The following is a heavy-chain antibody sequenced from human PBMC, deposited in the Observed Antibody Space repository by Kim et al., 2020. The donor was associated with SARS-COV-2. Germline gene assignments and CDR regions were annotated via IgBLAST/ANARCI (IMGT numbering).Heavy chain of an antibody. D-gene: IGHD3-10*01. CDR2: ITSSGDNT. CDR3: AKAPLWYGSGSGY. Sequence: GGALRLSCAASGFTFNTYAMSWVRQAPGKGLEWVSTITSSGDNTYYAGSVKGRFTISRDNSKITLYLQVNSLRAEDTAIYYCAKAPLWYGSGSGY. J-gene: IGHJ2*01. CDR1: GFTFNTYA. V-gene: IGHV3-23*01.